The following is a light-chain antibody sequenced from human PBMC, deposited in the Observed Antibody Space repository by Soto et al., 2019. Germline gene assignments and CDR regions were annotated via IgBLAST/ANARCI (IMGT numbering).Light chain of an antibody. J-gene: IGKJ5*01. Sequence: AIQLTQSPSSLSASVGDRDTITCRASQDIRGALAWYQQKPGKPPKLLIFDVSSLQSGVSSRFSGSGSGTDFTLTISSLQPEDFATYYCQQFNTYPITFGQGTRLEIK. V-gene: IGKV1-13*02. CDR3: QQFNTYPIT. CDR1: QDIRGA. CDR2: DVS.